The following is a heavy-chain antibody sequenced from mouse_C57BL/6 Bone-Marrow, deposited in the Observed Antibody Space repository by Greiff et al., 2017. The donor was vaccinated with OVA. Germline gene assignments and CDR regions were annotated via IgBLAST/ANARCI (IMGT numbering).Heavy chain of an antibody. CDR1: GYTFTDYY. CDR2: IYPGSGNT. Sequence: QVQLKESGAELVRPGASVKLSCKASGYTFTDYYLNWVTQRPGPGLEWLARIYPGSGNTYYNEKFKGKATLTAENSSSTAYMQVSSLTSEDTAVDFGARYQDSSGAAVAYWGQGTLVTVSA. J-gene: IGHJ3*01. D-gene: IGHD3-2*02. V-gene: IGHV1-76*01. CDR3: ARYQDSSGAAVAY.